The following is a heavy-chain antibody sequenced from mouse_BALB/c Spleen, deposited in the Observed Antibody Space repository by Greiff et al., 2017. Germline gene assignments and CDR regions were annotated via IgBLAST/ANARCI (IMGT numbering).Heavy chain of an antibody. CDR3: ARRRITTGYAMDY. V-gene: IGHV5-6-5*01. J-gene: IGHJ4*01. CDR2: ISSGGST. Sequence: EVMLVESGGGLVKPGGSLKLSCAASGFTFSSYAMSWVRQTPEKRLEWVASISSGGSTYYPDSVKGRFTISRDNARNILYLQMSSLRSEDTAMYYCARRRITTGYAMDYWGQGTSVTVSS. D-gene: IGHD2-4*01. CDR1: GFTFSSYA.